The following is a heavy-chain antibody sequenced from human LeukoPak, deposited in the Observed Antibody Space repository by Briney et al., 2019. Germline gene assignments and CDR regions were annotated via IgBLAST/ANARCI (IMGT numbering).Heavy chain of an antibody. V-gene: IGHV4-4*07. Sequence: SETLSLTCTVSGGSISSYYWSWIRQPAGKGLEWIGRIYTSGSTNYNPSLKSRVTISVDTSKNQFSLKLSSVTAADTAVYYCARGGEVRYYGSGSLRPDYWGQGTLVTVSS. CDR1: GGSISSYY. CDR3: ARGGEVRYYGSGSLRPDY. CDR2: IYTSGST. D-gene: IGHD3-10*01. J-gene: IGHJ4*02.